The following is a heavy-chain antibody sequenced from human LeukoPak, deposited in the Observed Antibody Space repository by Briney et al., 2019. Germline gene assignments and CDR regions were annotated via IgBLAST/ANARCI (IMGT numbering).Heavy chain of an antibody. V-gene: IGHV1-69*05. CDR3: ARNSELFPIAVAAKRVYFQH. CDR2: IIPIFGTA. CDR1: GGTFSSYA. J-gene: IGHJ1*01. D-gene: IGHD6-19*01. Sequence: SVKVSCKASGGTFSSYAISWVRQAPGQGLEWMGGIIPIFGTANYAQKFQGRVTITTDESTSTAYMELSSLRSEDTAVYYCARNSELFPIAVAAKRVYFQHWGQGTLVTVSS.